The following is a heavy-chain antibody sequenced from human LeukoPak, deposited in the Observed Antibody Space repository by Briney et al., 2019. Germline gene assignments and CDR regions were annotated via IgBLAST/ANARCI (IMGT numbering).Heavy chain of an antibody. Sequence: NPSETLSLTCTVSGGSISSGGYYWSWIRQPPGKGLEWIGYIYHSGSTYYNPSLKSRVTISVDRSKNQFSLKLSSVTAADTAVYYCASGIAAAGTELFDYWGQGTLVTVSS. J-gene: IGHJ4*02. V-gene: IGHV4-30-2*01. CDR2: IYHSGST. CDR1: GGSISSGGYY. D-gene: IGHD6-13*01. CDR3: ASGIAAAGTELFDY.